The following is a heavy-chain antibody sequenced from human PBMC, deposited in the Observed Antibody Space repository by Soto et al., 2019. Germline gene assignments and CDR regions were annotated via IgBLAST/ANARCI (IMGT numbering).Heavy chain of an antibody. D-gene: IGHD3-10*01. CDR3: ARYYYGSGSLSYFDY. Sequence: QVQLQESGPGLVKPSQTLSLTCTVSGGSIRSGDYWWAWIRQHPVKGLEWIGYIFYSVSTHYNPYLKSRLTISMDTSENQFSLKLSSVTATDTAVYYCARYYYGSGSLSYFDYWGQGTLVTVSS. V-gene: IGHV4-31*03. CDR1: GGSIRSGDYW. J-gene: IGHJ4*02. CDR2: IFYSVST.